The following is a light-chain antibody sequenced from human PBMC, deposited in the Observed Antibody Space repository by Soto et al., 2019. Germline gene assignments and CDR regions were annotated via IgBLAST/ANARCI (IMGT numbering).Light chain of an antibody. CDR3: QQYGSSPPIT. CDR2: GAS. Sequence: EIVLTQPPGTLSLSPGERATLSCRASQSVSSSYLTWYQQKPGQAPRLLIYGASSRATGIPDRFSGSGSGTAFTLTISRLEPEDFAVYYCQQYGSSPPITFGQGTRLELK. CDR1: QSVSSSY. J-gene: IGKJ5*01. V-gene: IGKV3-20*01.